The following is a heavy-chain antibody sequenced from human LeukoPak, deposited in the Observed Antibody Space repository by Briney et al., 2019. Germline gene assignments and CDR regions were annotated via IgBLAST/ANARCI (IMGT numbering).Heavy chain of an antibody. CDR3: ARGNDLDYCSGGSCYGDFDY. V-gene: IGHV1-69*06. D-gene: IGHD2-15*01. CDR2: IIPIFGTA. Sequence: ASVKVSCKASGGTFSSYAISWVRQAPGQGLEWMGGIIPIFGTANYAQKFQGRVTITADKSTSTAYMELSSLRSEDTAVYYCARGNDLDYCSGGSCYGDFDYWGQGTLVTVSS. CDR1: GGTFSSYA. J-gene: IGHJ4*02.